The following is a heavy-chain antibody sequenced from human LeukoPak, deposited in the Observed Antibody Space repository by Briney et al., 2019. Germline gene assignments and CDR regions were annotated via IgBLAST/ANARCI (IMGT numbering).Heavy chain of an antibody. V-gene: IGHV3-23*01. CDR2: VTNSGGST. D-gene: IGHD6-6*01. CDR3: AKRGSPWYFNDY. Sequence: GGSLRLSCAASGFTFSSYAMSWVRQAPGKGLEWVSSVTNSGGSTFYAASVKGRFTVSRDNSKTTLHLQMNRLRAEDKAVYYCAKRGSPWYFNDYWGQGTLVTVSS. J-gene: IGHJ4*02. CDR1: GFTFSSYA.